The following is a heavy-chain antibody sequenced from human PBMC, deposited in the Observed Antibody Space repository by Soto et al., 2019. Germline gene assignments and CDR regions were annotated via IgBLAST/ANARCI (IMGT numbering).Heavy chain of an antibody. CDR3: ARGGIVVVPAFDAFDI. CDR2: IYYSGST. V-gene: IGHV4-59*01. D-gene: IGHD2-2*01. J-gene: IGHJ3*02. CDR1: GGSISSYY. Sequence: SETLSLTCTVSGGSISSYYWSWIRQPPGKGLEWIGYIYYSGSTNYNPSLKSRVTISVDTSKNQFSLKLSSVTAADTAVYYCARGGIVVVPAFDAFDIWGQGTMVTVSS.